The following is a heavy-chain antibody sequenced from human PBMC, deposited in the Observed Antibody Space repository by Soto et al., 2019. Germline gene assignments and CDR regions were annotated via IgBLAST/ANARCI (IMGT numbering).Heavy chain of an antibody. CDR3: ARDRGSSGWYGMDV. D-gene: IGHD6-19*01. J-gene: IGHJ6*02. V-gene: IGHV3-30-3*01. CDR2: IAYDGSNK. CDR1: GFTFSSFA. Sequence: QVQLVESGGGVVQPGGSLRLSCAASGFTFSSFAMHWVRQAPGKGLEWVAVIAYDGSNKYYADSVKGRFTISRDNPKNTLYLQLNSLRAEDTAAYYCARDRGSSGWYGMDVWGQGTTVTVSS.